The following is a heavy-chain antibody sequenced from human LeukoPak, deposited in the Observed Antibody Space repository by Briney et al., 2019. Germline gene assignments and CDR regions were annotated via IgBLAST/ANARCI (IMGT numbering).Heavy chain of an antibody. D-gene: IGHD6-13*01. Sequence: SETLSLTCTVSGGSVSSGSYYWSWIRQPPGKGLEWIGYIYYSGSTNYNPSLKSRVTISVDTSKNQFSLKLGSVTAADTAVYYCARTRREQQLVLFDYWGQGTLVTVSS. V-gene: IGHV4-61*01. CDR2: IYYSGST. CDR1: GGSVSSGSYY. CDR3: ARTRREQQLVLFDY. J-gene: IGHJ4*02.